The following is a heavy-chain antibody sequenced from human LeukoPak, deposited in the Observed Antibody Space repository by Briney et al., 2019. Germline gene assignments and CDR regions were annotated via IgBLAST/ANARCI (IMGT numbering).Heavy chain of an antibody. J-gene: IGHJ6*03. D-gene: IGHD4-11*01. Sequence: ASVKVSCKASGYTFTSYYMHWVRQAPGQGLEWMGIINPSDGSTRYAQKFQGRVTMTRDTSTSTVYMELSRLRSDDTAVYYCARAPSPHDYSNYAMDYYYYYMDVWGKGTTVTVSS. CDR1: GYTFTSYY. CDR2: INPSDGST. CDR3: ARAPSPHDYSNYAMDYYYYYMDV. V-gene: IGHV1-46*01.